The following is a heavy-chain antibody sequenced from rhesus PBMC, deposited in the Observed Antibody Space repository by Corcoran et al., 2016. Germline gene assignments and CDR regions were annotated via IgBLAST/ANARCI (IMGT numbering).Heavy chain of an antibody. CDR2: INGNSGST. Sequence: QVQLQESGPGLMKPSETLSLTCAVSGGSFSSYWWSWIRQPPGKGLEWIGGINGNSGSTNYNPSLKSRDTISKDASKNQFSLKLSSVTAADTAVYYCASPHTVGQIDDWGQGVLVTVSS. V-gene: IGHV4-80*01. CDR3: ASPHTVGQIDD. J-gene: IGHJ4*01. D-gene: IGHD2-33*01. CDR1: GGSFSSYW.